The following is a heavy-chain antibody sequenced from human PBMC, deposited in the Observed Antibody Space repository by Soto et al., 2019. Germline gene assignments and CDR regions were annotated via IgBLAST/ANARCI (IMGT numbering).Heavy chain of an antibody. Sequence: PGVSLKISCKGSGYSFMSYWIGWVRQMPGKGLEWMGIIYPSDSDTRYSPSFQGQVTISVDKSITTAYLQWSSLKASDTAMYYCARPEWRPPGWYFDLWGRGTLVTVSS. V-gene: IGHV5-51*01. CDR3: ARPEWRPPGWYFDL. D-gene: IGHD2-8*01. CDR1: GYSFMSYW. J-gene: IGHJ2*01. CDR2: IYPSDSDT.